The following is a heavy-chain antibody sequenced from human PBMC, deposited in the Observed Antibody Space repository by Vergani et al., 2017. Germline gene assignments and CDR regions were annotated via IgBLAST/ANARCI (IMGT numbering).Heavy chain of an antibody. D-gene: IGHD6-19*01. J-gene: IGHJ4*02. CDR3: AREHGIAGAGTGGD. CDR1: GYTFTSYG. V-gene: IGHV1-18*04. CDR2: ISAYNGNT. Sequence: QVQLVQSGAEVKKPGASVKVSCKASGYTFTSYGISWVRQAPGQGLEWMGWISAYNGNTKYPQKFQDRVTMTTDTSTSTAYLELRSLRSDDTAVYYCAREHGIAGAGTGGDWGQGSWVTVSS.